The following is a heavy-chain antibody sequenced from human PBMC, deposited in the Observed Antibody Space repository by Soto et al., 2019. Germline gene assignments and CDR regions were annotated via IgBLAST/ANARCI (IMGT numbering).Heavy chain of an antibody. CDR2: INAGNGDT. J-gene: IGHJ5*02. V-gene: IGHV1-3*01. CDR3: AREALRFCTSTCCSTDWFDP. CDR1: GYTFTSYA. D-gene: IGHD2-2*01. Sequence: QVQLVQSGAEVKKPGASVKVSCKASGYTFTSYALDWVRQAPGQRLEWMGGINAGNGDTKYSQNFQGRVTITRDTSATTAYMELSSLRYEDTAVYYCAREALRFCTSTCCSTDWFDPWGQGTLVTVSS.